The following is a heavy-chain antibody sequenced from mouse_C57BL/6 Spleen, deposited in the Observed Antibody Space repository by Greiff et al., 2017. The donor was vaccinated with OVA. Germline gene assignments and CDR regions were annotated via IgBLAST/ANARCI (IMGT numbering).Heavy chain of an antibody. Sequence: EVKLMESGPELVKPGASVKISCKASGYSFTDYNMNWVKQSNGTSLEWIGVITPNYGTTSYNQKFKGKATLTVDQSSSTAYMQLNSLTSEDSAVYYCASPFYGSSQAWFAYWGQGTLVTVSA. J-gene: IGHJ3*01. CDR2: ITPNYGTT. CDR3: ASPFYGSSQAWFAY. V-gene: IGHV1-39*01. D-gene: IGHD1-1*01. CDR1: GYSFTDYN.